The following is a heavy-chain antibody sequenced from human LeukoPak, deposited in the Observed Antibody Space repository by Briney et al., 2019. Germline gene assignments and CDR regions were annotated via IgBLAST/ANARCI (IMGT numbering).Heavy chain of an antibody. CDR2: IYPDDSDI. J-gene: IGHJ4*02. CDR1: GYNFPIYW. D-gene: IGHD3-10*01. CDR3: ARLRTARGADSEY. Sequence: GESLKISCKGSGYNFPIYWIGWVRQMPGKGLEWMGIIYPDDSDIRYSPSFQGQVTISADKSISTAYLQWSSLKASDTATYYCARLRTARGADSEYWGQGTLVTVSS. V-gene: IGHV5-51*01.